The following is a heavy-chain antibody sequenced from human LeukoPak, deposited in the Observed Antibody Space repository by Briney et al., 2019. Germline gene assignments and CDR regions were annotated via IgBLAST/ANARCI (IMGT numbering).Heavy chain of an antibody. V-gene: IGHV4-34*01. Sequence: SETLSLTCAVYGGSFSGYYWSWIRQPPGKGLEWIGEINHSGSTNYNSSLKSRVTVSVDTSKNQFSLKLSSVTAADKAVYYCARRYSGSYGLYSHHSMDVWGKGTTVTVSS. CDR1: GGSFSGYY. CDR2: INHSGST. J-gene: IGHJ6*03. D-gene: IGHD1-26*01. CDR3: ARRYSGSYGLYSHHSMDV.